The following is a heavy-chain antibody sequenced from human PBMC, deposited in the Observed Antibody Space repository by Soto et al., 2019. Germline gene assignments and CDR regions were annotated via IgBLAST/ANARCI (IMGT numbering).Heavy chain of an antibody. J-gene: IGHJ4*02. D-gene: IGHD3-10*01. Sequence: QVQLQESGPGLVKPSETLSLTCTVSGGSISSYYWSWIRQPPGKGLEWIGYIYYSGSTNYNPSLKRRVTISVDTSKNQFSLKLSSVTAADTAVYYCAREDYYGSGRFDYWGQGTLVTVSS. CDR3: AREDYYGSGRFDY. CDR2: IYYSGST. V-gene: IGHV4-59*08. CDR1: GGSISSYY.